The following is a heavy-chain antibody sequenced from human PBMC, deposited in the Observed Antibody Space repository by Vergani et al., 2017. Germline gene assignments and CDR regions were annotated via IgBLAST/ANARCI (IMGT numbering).Heavy chain of an antibody. CDR3: ARDRRRIAAAGTDDAFDI. Sequence: QVQLVQSGAEVKKPGASVKVSCKASGYTFTSYYMHWVRQATGQGLEWMGIINPSGGSTSYAQKFQGRVTMTRETSTSTVYMELSSLRSEDTAVYYCARDRRRIAAAGTDDAFDIWGQGTMVTVSS. J-gene: IGHJ3*02. CDR1: GYTFTSYY. CDR2: INPSGGST. V-gene: IGHV1-46*01. D-gene: IGHD6-13*01.